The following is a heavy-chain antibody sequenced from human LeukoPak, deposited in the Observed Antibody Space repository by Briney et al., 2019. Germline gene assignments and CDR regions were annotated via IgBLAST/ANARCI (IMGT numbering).Heavy chain of an antibody. D-gene: IGHD3-10*01. CDR1: RHIFSIYW. Sequence: GGSLRLLCAACRHIFSIYWTHWVRQAPGKGLVWVSRIYPEGGITTYADSAKGRFTLSRDNAEHTLYLHMNVRGAETAAVYYCTTAGYVSRFYFVYWGQGTLVTVSS. J-gene: IGHJ4*02. V-gene: IGHV3-74*01. CDR3: TTAGYVSRFYFVY. CDR2: IYPEGGIT.